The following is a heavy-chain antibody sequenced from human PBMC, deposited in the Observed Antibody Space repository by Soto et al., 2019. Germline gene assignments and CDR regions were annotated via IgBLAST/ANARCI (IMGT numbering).Heavy chain of an antibody. D-gene: IGHD2-2*01. CDR1: GFTFNNYA. J-gene: IGHJ4*02. V-gene: IGHV3-23*01. CDR2: ITDSGDDT. CDR3: AKLGSSSWSPHYYFNY. Sequence: VQLLESGGGLVQPGGSLRLSCAASGFTFNNYAMGWVRQAPGKGLEWVSAITDSGDDTYYIDSVKGRFTISRDNYKSTLYLQMYSLRAEDTAIYYCAKLGSSSWSPHYYFNYWGQGTLVTVSS.